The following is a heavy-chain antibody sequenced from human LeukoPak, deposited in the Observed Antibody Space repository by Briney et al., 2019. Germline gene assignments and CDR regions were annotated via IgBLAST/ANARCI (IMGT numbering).Heavy chain of an antibody. CDR3: ARSRHSSGWYYY. D-gene: IGHD6-19*01. J-gene: IGHJ4*02. CDR1: GGSISSYY. Sequence: SETLSLTCTVSGGSISSYYWSWIRQPPGKGLEWIGYIYYSGSTNYNPSLKSRVTTSVDTSKNQFSLKLSSVTAADTAVYYCARSRHSSGWYYYWGQGTLVTVSS. V-gene: IGHV4-59*08. CDR2: IYYSGST.